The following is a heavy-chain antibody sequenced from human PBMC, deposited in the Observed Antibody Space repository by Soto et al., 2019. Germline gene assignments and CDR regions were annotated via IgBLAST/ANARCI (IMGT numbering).Heavy chain of an antibody. CDR1: GGSISSSSYY. CDR2: IYYSGST. Sequence: ASETLSLTCTVSGGSISSSSYYWGWIRQPPGKGLEWIGSIYYSGSTYYNQSLKSRVTISVDTSKNQFSLKLSSVTAADTAVYYCARHATPGIAVAADPGGYYYYYGMDVWGQGTTVTVSS. V-gene: IGHV4-39*01. D-gene: IGHD6-19*01. J-gene: IGHJ6*02. CDR3: ARHATPGIAVAADPGGYYYYYGMDV.